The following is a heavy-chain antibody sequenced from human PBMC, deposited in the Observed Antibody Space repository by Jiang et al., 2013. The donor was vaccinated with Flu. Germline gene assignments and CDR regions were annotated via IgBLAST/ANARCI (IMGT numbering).Heavy chain of an antibody. D-gene: IGHD5-18*01. CDR3: AHIHNSDDTEDAWGYWYFDL. J-gene: IGHJ2*01. Sequence: VKPTQTLTLTCTFSGFSLSTSGVGVGWIRQPPGKALEWLALIYWDDDKRYSPSLKSRLTITKDTSKNQVVLTMTNMDPVDTATYYCAHIHNSDDTEDAWGYWYFDLWGRGTLVT. CDR1: GFSLSTSGVG. V-gene: IGHV2-5*02. CDR2: IYWDDDK.